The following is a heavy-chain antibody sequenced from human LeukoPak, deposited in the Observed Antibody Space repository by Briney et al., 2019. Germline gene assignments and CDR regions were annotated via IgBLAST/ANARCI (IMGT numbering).Heavy chain of an antibody. Sequence: GGSLRLSCAASGFTFSDYVMSWIRQAPGKGLEWVSYISNRATTIYYADSVKGRFTVSRDNAKNSLYLHMNSLRAEDTAVYYCGRAKEDYSGYGTYEQYYYFYMDVWGKGTTVTVSS. J-gene: IGHJ6*03. CDR3: GRAKEDYSGYGTYEQYYYFYMDV. CDR1: GFTFSDYV. V-gene: IGHV3-11*01. CDR2: ISNRATTI. D-gene: IGHD5-12*01.